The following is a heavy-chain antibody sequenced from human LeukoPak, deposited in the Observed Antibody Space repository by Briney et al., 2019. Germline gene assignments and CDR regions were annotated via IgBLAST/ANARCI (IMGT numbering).Heavy chain of an antibody. CDR1: GHTLNNHF. CDR3: ARGADQEFDF. J-gene: IGHJ4*02. Sequence: ASVTVSCKSSGHTLNNHFIHWVRQVPGQGLEWMDMINPRDGSTRTLQRFQGRLTMTRDTSTSTLYMGLSSLRSEDTATYFCARGADQEFDFWGQGTLVTVSS. V-gene: IGHV1-46*02. CDR2: INPRDGST.